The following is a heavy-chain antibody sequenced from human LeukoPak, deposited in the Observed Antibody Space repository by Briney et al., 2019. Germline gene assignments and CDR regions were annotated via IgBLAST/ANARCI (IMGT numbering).Heavy chain of an antibody. CDR2: IYTSGTT. D-gene: IGHD1-26*01. Sequence: SQTLSLTCSVSGGSISSGSYYWNWIRQPAGKGLDWIGRIYTSGTTNYNPSLKSRVSISMDTSKNQLSLKLSSVTAADTAVYYCARGWELQPFDFWGQGTLVTVSS. CDR1: GGSISSGSYY. CDR3: ARGWELQPFDF. V-gene: IGHV4-61*02. J-gene: IGHJ4*02.